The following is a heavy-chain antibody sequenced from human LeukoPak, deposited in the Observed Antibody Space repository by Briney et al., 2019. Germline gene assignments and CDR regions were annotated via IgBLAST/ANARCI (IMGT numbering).Heavy chain of an antibody. Sequence: TLSLTCAVSGGSISSGGYSWSWIRQPPGKGLEWIGYIYHSGSTYYNPSLKSRVTISVDRSKSQFSLKLSSVTAADTAVYYCARASGPPHHWFDPWGQGTLVTVSS. CDR3: ARASGPPHHWFDP. D-gene: IGHD1-1*01. CDR1: GGSISSGGYS. J-gene: IGHJ5*02. CDR2: IYHSGST. V-gene: IGHV4-30-2*01.